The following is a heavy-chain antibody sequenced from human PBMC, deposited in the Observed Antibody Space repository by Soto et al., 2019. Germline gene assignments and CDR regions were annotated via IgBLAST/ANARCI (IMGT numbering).Heavy chain of an antibody. CDR1: GYTFTDYY. D-gene: IGHD3-22*01. CDR3: SRDNRSGYYYPDY. J-gene: IGHJ4*02. Sequence: QVQLVQSGAEVKKPGASVKVSCKASGYTFTDYYMHWVRQAPGQGLEWMGWINPNSGGTNYAQKFQGWVTMTRDTSISTAYMELSRLRSDDTAVYYCSRDNRSGYYYPDYWGQGTLVTVSS. CDR2: INPNSGGT. V-gene: IGHV1-2*04.